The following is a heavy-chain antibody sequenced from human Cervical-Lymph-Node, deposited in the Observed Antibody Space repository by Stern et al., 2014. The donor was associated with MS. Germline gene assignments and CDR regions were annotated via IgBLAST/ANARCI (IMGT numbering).Heavy chain of an antibody. D-gene: IGHD4-17*01. CDR2: INHSGST. Sequence: QVQLQQWGAGLLKPSETLSLTCAVYGGSFSGYYWSWIRQPPGKGLEWIGEINHSGSTNYNPSLKSRVTISVDTSKNQFSLKLSSVTAADTAVYYCARGPTVGVTTASLYYFDYWGQGTLVTVSS. J-gene: IGHJ4*02. CDR1: GGSFSGYY. CDR3: ARGPTVGVTTASLYYFDY. V-gene: IGHV4-34*01.